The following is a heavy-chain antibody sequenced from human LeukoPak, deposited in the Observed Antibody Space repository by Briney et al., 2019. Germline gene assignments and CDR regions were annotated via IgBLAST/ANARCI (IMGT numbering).Heavy chain of an antibody. CDR2: IYYTGST. J-gene: IGHJ6*03. V-gene: IGHV4-39*02. D-gene: IGHD5-12*01. CDR1: GGSISSNIYY. Sequence: KSSETLSLTCTVSGGSISSNIYYWDWVRQPPGKGLEWIGYIYYTGSTYYNPSLKSRVTMSVDTSKNHFSLKLSSVTAADTALYYCARRHDYLGYFYLDVWGKGTTVTVSS. CDR3: ARRHDYLGYFYLDV.